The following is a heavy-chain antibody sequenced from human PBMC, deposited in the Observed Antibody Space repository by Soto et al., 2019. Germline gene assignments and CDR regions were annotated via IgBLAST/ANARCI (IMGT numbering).Heavy chain of an antibody. Sequence: ASVKVSCKASGYTFTSYAMHWVRQAPGQRLEWMGWINAGNGNTKYSQKIQGRVTITRDTSASTAYMELSSLRSEDTAVYYCSIVVLRYFDWLLSAPDAFDIWGQGTMVTVSS. CDR1: GYTFTSYA. CDR2: INAGNGNT. V-gene: IGHV1-3*01. D-gene: IGHD3-9*01. CDR3: SIVVLRYFDWLLSAPDAFDI. J-gene: IGHJ3*02.